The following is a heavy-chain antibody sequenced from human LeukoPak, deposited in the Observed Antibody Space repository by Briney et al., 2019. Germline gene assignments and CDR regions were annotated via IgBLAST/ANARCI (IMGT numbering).Heavy chain of an antibody. CDR3: AREEMPGKFDY. CDR2: IYHSGNT. CDR1: GFTFSSYEM. Sequence: GSLRLSCAASGFTFSSYEMNWVRQAPGKGLEWIGEIYHSGNTNYNPSLKSRVAISLDKSSNQFSLRLTPVTAADTAMYFCAREEMPGKFDYWGQGILVTVSS. V-gene: IGHV4-4*01. D-gene: IGHD1-26*01. J-gene: IGHJ4*02.